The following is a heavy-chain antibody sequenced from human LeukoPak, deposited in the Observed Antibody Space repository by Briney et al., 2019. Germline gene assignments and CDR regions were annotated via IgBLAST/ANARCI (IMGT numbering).Heavy chain of an antibody. Sequence: SQTLSLTCAISGDSISSNIVAWNWIRQSPSRGLEWLGRTYYRSKWYNEYAVSVNGRMTINPDTSKNQVSLQLNSATPEDTAVYYCARVRTFGDYWFDYWGQGTLVTVSS. CDR1: GDSISSNIVA. D-gene: IGHD4-17*01. V-gene: IGHV6-1*01. CDR3: ARVRTFGDYWFDY. CDR2: TYYRSKWYN. J-gene: IGHJ4*02.